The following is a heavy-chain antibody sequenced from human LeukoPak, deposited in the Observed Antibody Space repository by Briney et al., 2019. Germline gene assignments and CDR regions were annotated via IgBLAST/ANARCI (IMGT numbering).Heavy chain of an antibody. Sequence: PGRSLRLSCAASGFTFSSYAMHWVRQAPGKGLEWVAVISYDGSNKYYADSVKGRFTISRDNSKNTLYLQMNSLRAEDTAVYYCARVYSSGWSYYYYGMDVWGQGTTVTVSS. CDR2: ISYDGSNK. V-gene: IGHV3-30-3*01. CDR3: ARVYSSGWSYYYYGMDV. J-gene: IGHJ6*02. CDR1: GFTFSSYA. D-gene: IGHD6-19*01.